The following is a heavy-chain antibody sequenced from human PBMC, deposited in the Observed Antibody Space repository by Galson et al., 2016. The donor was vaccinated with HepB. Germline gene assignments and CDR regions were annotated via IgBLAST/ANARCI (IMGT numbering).Heavy chain of an antibody. CDR1: GFTFSSFA. CDR2: ISGRGGST. D-gene: IGHD3-10*01. V-gene: IGHV3-23*01. CDR3: AKELTVVDDAFDV. Sequence: SLRLSCAASGFTFSSFAMSWVRQAPGKGLDWVSYISGRGGSTYYADSVKGRFTISRDNPKNTLYLQMNSLRAEDTAVYYCAKELTVVDDAFDVWGQGTMVTVSS. J-gene: IGHJ3*01.